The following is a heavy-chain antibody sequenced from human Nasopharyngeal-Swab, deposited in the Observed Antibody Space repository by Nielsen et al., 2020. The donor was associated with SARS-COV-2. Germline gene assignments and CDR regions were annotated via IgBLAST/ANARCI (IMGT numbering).Heavy chain of an antibody. CDR3: ARASIAAAGTQDY. J-gene: IGHJ4*02. D-gene: IGHD6-13*01. Sequence: GSLRLSCAASGFTFSNYWMHWVRQAPGKGLEWVARVNSDGSRPSYADSVKGRVTLSRDNAKNTLFLQMHSLRAEDTAMYYCARASIAAAGTQDYWGQGTLVTVSS. V-gene: IGHV3-74*01. CDR2: VNSDGSRP. CDR1: GFTFSNYW.